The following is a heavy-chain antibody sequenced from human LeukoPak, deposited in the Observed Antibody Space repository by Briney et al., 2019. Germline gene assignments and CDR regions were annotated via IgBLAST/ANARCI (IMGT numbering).Heavy chain of an antibody. CDR3: ARDNNDFWTSYPFFDY. Sequence: PSETLSLTCTVSGVSISSYYWSWIRQPAGKGLEWIGRIYNSGYTNYNPSLKSRVTMSIDTSKNQFSLKLSSVTAADTAVYYCARDNNDFWTSYPFFDYWGQGTLVTVSS. CDR1: GVSISSYY. V-gene: IGHV4-4*07. D-gene: IGHD3/OR15-3a*01. J-gene: IGHJ4*02. CDR2: IYNSGYT.